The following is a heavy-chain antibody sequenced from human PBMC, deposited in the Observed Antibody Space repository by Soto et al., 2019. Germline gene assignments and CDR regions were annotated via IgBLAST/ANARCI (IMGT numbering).Heavy chain of an antibody. CDR1: GFTFEDYT. D-gene: IGHD7-27*01. J-gene: IGHJ5*01. V-gene: IGHV3-43*01. CDR3: AKDEAQKDGDGNWLDS. Sequence: VQLVESGGDVVQPGGSLRLSCAASGFTFEDYTIQWVRQAPGKGLEWVSLISWDGSSTYYADSMKGRFTISRDNSKNSLYLQMNSLRTEDTALYYCAKDEAQKDGDGNWLDSWGQGTLVTVSS. CDR2: ISWDGSST.